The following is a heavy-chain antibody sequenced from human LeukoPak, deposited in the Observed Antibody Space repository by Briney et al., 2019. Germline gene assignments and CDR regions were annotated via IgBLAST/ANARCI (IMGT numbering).Heavy chain of an antibody. D-gene: IGHD2-15*01. CDR3: ATEGGHRPYYFDY. CDR1: GFTFSRYM. CDR2: ISSSSNMT. V-gene: IGHV3-48*02. J-gene: IGHJ4*02. Sequence: GGSLRLSCAASGFTFSRYMMNWVRQAPGKGLEWVSYISSSSNMTYYADSVKGRFTISRDNAKNSLYLQMNSLRDEDTAVYYCATEGGHRPYYFDYWGQGTLVTVSS.